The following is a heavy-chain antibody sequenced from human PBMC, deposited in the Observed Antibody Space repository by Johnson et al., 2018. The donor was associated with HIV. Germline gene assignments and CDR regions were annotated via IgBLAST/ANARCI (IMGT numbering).Heavy chain of an antibody. D-gene: IGHD3-22*01. J-gene: IGHJ3*02. CDR1: GFTFSDYA. CDR2: IWYDGSNK. V-gene: IGHV3-33*08. Sequence: QVQLVESGGGVVQPGRSLRLSCAASGFTFSDYAMHWVRQAPGKGLEWVAVIWYDGSNKYYADSVKGRLTISRDNSKNTLYLQMNSLRAGDTAVYYCARGLSSGYSGYAFDIWGQGTMVTVSS. CDR3: ARGLSSGYSGYAFDI.